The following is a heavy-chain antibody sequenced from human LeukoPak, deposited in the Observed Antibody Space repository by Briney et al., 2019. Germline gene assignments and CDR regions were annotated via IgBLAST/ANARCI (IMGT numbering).Heavy chain of an antibody. Sequence: SETLSLTCTVSGGSVTSNNYYWGWVRLPPGKGLEWIGSIYYRRSTYYNPSLKSRVTISVDTSKNQFSLKLSSVTAADTAVYYCARQPLGSGSWFDPWGQGTLVTVSS. V-gene: IGHV4-39*01. CDR2: IYYRRST. J-gene: IGHJ5*02. CDR3: ARQPLGSGSWFDP. D-gene: IGHD1-26*01. CDR1: GGSVTSNNYY.